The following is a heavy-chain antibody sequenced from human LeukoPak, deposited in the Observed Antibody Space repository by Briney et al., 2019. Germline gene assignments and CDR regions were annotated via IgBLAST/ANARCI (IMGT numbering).Heavy chain of an antibody. Sequence: GGSLRLSCAASGFTFSSYAMSWVRQAPGKGLEWVSYISSSGSTIYYADSVKGRFTISRDNAKNSLYLQMNSLRAEDTAVYYCARGSDYYDGSGYSLFLNCWGQGTLVTVSS. CDR3: ARGSDYYDGSGYSLFLNC. V-gene: IGHV3-48*03. CDR1: GFTFSSYA. D-gene: IGHD3-22*01. J-gene: IGHJ4*02. CDR2: ISSSGSTI.